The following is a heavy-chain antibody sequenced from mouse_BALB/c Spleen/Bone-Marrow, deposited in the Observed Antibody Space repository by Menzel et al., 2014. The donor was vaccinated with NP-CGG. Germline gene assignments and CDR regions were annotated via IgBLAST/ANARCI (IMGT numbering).Heavy chain of an antibody. Sequence: VQLQESGAELVRPGTSVKVSCKASGYAFTNYLIEWVKQRPGQGLEWTGVINPGSGGTNYNEKFKGKATLTADKSSSTAYMQLSSLTSDDSAVYFCARGGDYGFMDYWGQGTSVTVSS. J-gene: IGHJ4*01. D-gene: IGHD1-2*01. V-gene: IGHV1-54*01. CDR1: GYAFTNYL. CDR3: ARGGDYGFMDY. CDR2: INPGSGGT.